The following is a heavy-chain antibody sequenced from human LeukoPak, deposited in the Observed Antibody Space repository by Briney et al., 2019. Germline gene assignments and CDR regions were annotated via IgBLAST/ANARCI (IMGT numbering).Heavy chain of an antibody. D-gene: IGHD6-13*01. CDR1: GGTFSSYA. J-gene: IGHJ4*02. CDR3: ASRDSGIAAAGTPHFDY. V-gene: IGHV1-69*13. Sequence: ASVKVSCKASGGTFSSYAISWVRQAPGQGLEWMGGIIPIFGTANYAQKFQGRVTITADESTSTAYMELSSLRSEDTAVYYCASRDSGIAAAGTPHFDYWGQGTLVTVSS. CDR2: IIPIFGTA.